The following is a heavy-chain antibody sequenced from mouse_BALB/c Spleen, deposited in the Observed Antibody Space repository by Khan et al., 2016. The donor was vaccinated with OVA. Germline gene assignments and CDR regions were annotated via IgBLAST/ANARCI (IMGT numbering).Heavy chain of an antibody. J-gene: IGHJ2*01. CDR3: ASPTKEDYFDY. Sequence: EVQLQESGGGLVQPGGSLKLSCAASGFDFSRYWMTWVRQAPGKGLEWIGEINPASSTINYTPSLKNTFIISRDNAKNTPFLQISKLRSEDTALYYCASPTKEDYFDYWGQGITLTVSS. CDR2: INPASSTI. V-gene: IGHV4-1*02. CDR1: GFDFSRYW.